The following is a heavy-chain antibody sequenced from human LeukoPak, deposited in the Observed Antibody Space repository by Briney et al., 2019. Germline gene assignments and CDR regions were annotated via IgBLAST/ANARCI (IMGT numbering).Heavy chain of an antibody. Sequence: SGTLSLTCAVSGGSISSSNWWSWVRQPPGKGLEWIGEIYHSGSTYYNPSLKSRVTISVDTSKSQFSLKLSSVTAADTAVYYCARDREPFTAAQPLDYWGQGTLVTVSS. CDR3: ARDREPFTAAQPLDY. V-gene: IGHV4-4*02. CDR2: IYHSGST. CDR1: GGSISSSNW. D-gene: IGHD6-13*01. J-gene: IGHJ4*02.